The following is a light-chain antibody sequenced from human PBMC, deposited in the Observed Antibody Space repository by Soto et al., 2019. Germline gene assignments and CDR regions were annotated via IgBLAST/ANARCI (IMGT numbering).Light chain of an antibody. V-gene: IGLV1-47*01. CDR3: ATCDDDLSVL. CDR2: RDN. CDR1: SSNIGRHD. Sequence: QSVLTQPASASGTPGQRVTISCSGSSSNIGRHDVYWYQHLPGTAPKVLIYRDNQRPSGVPDRFSGSKSGTSASLAISGLQSEDEADYFCATCDDDLSVLFGGGTKLTVL. J-gene: IGLJ2*01.